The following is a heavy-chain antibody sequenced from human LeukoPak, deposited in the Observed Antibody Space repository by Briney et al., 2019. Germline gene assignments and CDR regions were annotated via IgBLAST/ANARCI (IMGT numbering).Heavy chain of an antibody. CDR3: AKDSRRAAAGTEDY. CDR1: GFTFSSYA. CDR2: ISGSGGST. D-gene: IGHD6-13*01. V-gene: IGHV3-23*01. J-gene: IGHJ4*02. Sequence: GGSPRLSCAASGFTFSSYAMSWVRQAPGKGLEWVSAISGSGGSTYYADSVKGRFTISRDNSKNTLYLQMNSLRAEDTAVYYCAKDSRRAAAGTEDYWGQGTLVTVSS.